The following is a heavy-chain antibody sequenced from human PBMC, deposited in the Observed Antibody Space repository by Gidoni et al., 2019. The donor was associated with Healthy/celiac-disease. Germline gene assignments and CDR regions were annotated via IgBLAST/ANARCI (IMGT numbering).Heavy chain of an antibody. CDR2: IWDDGRNK. V-gene: IGHV3-33*01. CDR1: GFTFSSYG. CDR3: ARESYYDSSGLGFGAFDI. Sequence: QVQLVESGGGVVQPGRSLRLSCAASGFTFSSYGMHWVRQAPGKGLEWVAVIWDDGRNKYYAESVKGRFTISRDNSKNTLYLQMNSLRAEDTAVDYCARESYYDSSGLGFGAFDIWGQGTMVTVSS. D-gene: IGHD3-22*01. J-gene: IGHJ3*02.